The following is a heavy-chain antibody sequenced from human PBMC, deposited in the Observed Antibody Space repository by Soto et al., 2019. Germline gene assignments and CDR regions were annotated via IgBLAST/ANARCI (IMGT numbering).Heavy chain of an antibody. D-gene: IGHD1-26*01. CDR1: GFTFSSYG. CDR2: ISFDGNYK. Sequence: QVQLVESGGGVVQPGRSLRLSCVGSGFTFSSYGMHWVRQAPGKGLEWVAVISFDGNYKYHADSVKGRFTISRDNSKNTLFLEMSSLRPEDTAVYYCVKDILHSGSYENWYFDLWGRGTLVTVSS. J-gene: IGHJ2*01. V-gene: IGHV3-30*18. CDR3: VKDILHSGSYENWYFDL.